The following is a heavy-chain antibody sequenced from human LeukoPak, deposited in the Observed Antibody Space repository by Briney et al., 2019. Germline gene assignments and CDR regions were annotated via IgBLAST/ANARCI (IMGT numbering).Heavy chain of an antibody. D-gene: IGHD3-3*01. V-gene: IGHV3-11*01. CDR2: ISSSGRTI. CDR1: GFTFSDYY. CDR3: ARDQKALRFLEWLQPSHSDY. Sequence: GGSLKLSCAASGFTFSDYYMSWIRQAPGKGLEWVSYISSSGRTIYYADSVKGRFTISSDNAKNSLYLQMNSLRAEDTAVYYCARDQKALRFLEWLQPSHSDYWGQGTLVTVSS. J-gene: IGHJ4*02.